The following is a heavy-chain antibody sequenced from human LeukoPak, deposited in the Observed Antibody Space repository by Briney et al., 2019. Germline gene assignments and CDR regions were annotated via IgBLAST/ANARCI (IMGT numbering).Heavy chain of an antibody. J-gene: IGHJ3*02. Sequence: GESLRISCKGSGYSFTNYWISWVRELPGKGLEWVGRIDPSDSYTNYSPSFQGHVTISADKSISTAYLQWSSLKASDTAMYYCARHAPMVRGGSGAFDIWGQGTMVTVSS. CDR1: GYSFTNYW. D-gene: IGHD3-10*01. CDR3: ARHAPMVRGGSGAFDI. V-gene: IGHV5-10-1*01. CDR2: IDPSDSYT.